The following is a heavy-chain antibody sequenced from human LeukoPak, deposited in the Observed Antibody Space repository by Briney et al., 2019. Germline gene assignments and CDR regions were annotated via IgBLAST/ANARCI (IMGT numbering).Heavy chain of an antibody. D-gene: IGHD3-22*01. V-gene: IGHV3-30-3*01. CDR1: GFTFSSYA. CDR2: ISYDGSNK. Sequence: GRSLRLSCAASGFTFSSYAMHWVRQAPGKGLEWVAVISYDGSNKYYADSVKGRFTISRDNSKNTLYLQMNSLRAEDTAVYYCARSDSYYDSSGYYGDYWGQGTLVTVSS. J-gene: IGHJ4*02. CDR3: ARSDSYYDSSGYYGDY.